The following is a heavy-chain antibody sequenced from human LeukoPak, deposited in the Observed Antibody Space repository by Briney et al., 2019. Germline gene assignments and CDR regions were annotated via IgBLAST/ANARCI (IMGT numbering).Heavy chain of an antibody. D-gene: IGHD3-22*01. Sequence: GGSLRLSCEASGFTFSSYGIHWVRQAPGKRLEWVAVISYDGSNKYYADSVKGRFTISRDNSKNTLYLQMNSLRAEDTAVYYCAKEPRYYYDSSGYYDYWGQGTLVTVSS. CDR2: ISYDGSNK. CDR3: AKEPRYYYDSSGYYDY. V-gene: IGHV3-30*18. CDR1: GFTFSSYG. J-gene: IGHJ4*02.